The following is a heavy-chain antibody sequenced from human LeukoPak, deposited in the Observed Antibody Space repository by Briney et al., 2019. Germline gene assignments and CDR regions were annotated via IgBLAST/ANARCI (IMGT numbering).Heavy chain of an antibody. J-gene: IGHJ3*02. CDR3: ARDRGTGGAFDI. Sequence: GGSLRLSCAASGFTFSDYHMSWIRKAPGKGLEWVSYIISSSSHIYYADSVKGRFTISRDNAKNSLYLEMNSLRAEDTAVHYCARDRGTGGAFDIWGQGTKVTVSS. V-gene: IGHV3-11*01. CDR1: GFTFSDYH. D-gene: IGHD3-10*01. CDR2: IISSSSHI.